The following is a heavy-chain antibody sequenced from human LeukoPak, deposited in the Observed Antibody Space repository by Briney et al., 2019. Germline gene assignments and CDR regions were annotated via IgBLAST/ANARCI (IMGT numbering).Heavy chain of an antibody. D-gene: IGHD5-18*01. Sequence: PSETLSLTCTVSGYSMSSGYYWGWIRQPPGKGLEWIASIYHSGNTYYNPSLKSRVTISVDTSKNQFSLKMSSVTAADTAVYYCARVARGYSHDVLDYWGQGTLVTVSS. V-gene: IGHV4-38-2*02. CDR2: IYHSGNT. J-gene: IGHJ4*02. CDR1: GYSMSSGYY. CDR3: ARVARGYSHDVLDY.